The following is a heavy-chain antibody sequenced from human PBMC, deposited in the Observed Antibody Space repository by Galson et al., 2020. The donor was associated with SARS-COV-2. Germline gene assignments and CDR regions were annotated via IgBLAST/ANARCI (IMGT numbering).Heavy chain of an antibody. CDR2: IWYDGSNK. J-gene: IGHJ4*02. Sequence: GGSLRLSCAASGFTFSSYGMHWVRQAPGKGLEWVAVIWYDGSNKYYADSVKGRFTISRDNSKNTLYLQMNSLRAEDTAVYYCARDHGSWANSPWYIDYWGQGTLVTVSS. D-gene: IGHD6-13*01. CDR1: GFTFSSYG. CDR3: ARDHGSWANSPWYIDY. V-gene: IGHV3-33*01.